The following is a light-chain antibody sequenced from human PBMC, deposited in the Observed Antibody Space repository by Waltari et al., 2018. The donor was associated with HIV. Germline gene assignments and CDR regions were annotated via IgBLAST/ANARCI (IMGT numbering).Light chain of an antibody. CDR3: SSYTSSRTVV. CDR1: SSVVGRYNY. Sequence: QSALTQPASVSGSPGQSITLSCTGASSVVGRYNYVSWYQHHPGKAPKLIIYDVSNRPSGVSNRFSGSKSGTTASLTISGLQAEDEADYYCSSYTSSRTVVFGGGTKLTVL. J-gene: IGLJ2*01. V-gene: IGLV2-14*03. CDR2: DVS.